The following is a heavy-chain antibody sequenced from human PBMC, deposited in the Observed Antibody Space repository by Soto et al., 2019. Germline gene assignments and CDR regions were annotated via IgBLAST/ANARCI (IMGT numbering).Heavy chain of an antibody. J-gene: IGHJ6*03. CDR1: GFTFSSYG. V-gene: IGHV3-30*18. Sequence: GGSLRLSCAASGFTFSSYGMHWVRQAPGKGLEWVAVISYDGSNKYYADSVKGRFTISRDNSKNTLYLQMNSLRAEDTAVYYCAKLGGWFGELSYYYYMDVWGKGTTVTVSS. D-gene: IGHD3-10*01. CDR2: ISYDGSNK. CDR3: AKLGGWFGELSYYYYMDV.